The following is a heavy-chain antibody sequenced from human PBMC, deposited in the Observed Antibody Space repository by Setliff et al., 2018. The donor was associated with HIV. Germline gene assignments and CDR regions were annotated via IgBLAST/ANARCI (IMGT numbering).Heavy chain of an antibody. CDR3: AREGRYSSACFFDY. CDR1: GGSISSHY. CDR2: IYYSGCT. J-gene: IGHJ4*02. Sequence: ASETLSLTCTVSGGSISSHYWSWIRQPPGKGLEWIGHIYYSGCTDYNPSLKSRVTISLDTSKNQFSLKLTSVTAADTAVYYCAREGRYSSACFFDYWGQGTLVTVSS. D-gene: IGHD6-19*01. V-gene: IGHV4-59*11.